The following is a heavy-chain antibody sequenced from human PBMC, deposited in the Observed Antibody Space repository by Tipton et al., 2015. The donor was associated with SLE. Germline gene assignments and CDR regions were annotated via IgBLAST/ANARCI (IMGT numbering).Heavy chain of an antibody. D-gene: IGHD2-15*01. CDR2: IYYSGST. J-gene: IGHJ4*02. CDR3: ARERYCSGGSCYRRGFFDY. V-gene: IGHV4-59*12. CDR1: GGSISSYY. Sequence: TLSLTCTVSGGSISSYYWSWIRQPPGKGLEWIGYIYYSGSTYYNPSLKSRVTISVDTSKNQFSLKLSSVTAADTAVYYCARERYCSGGSCYRRGFFDYWGQGTLVTVSS.